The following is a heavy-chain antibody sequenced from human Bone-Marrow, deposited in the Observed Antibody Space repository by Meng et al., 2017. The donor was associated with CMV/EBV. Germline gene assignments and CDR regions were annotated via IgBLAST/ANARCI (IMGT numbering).Heavy chain of an antibody. CDR3: ARHGGNSGA. J-gene: IGHJ5*02. Sequence: GESLKISCKGSGYSFASYWIGWVRQLPGKGLEWMAIIYPAESEIRYSPSFQGQVSVSADRSTSTAYLQWSSLKASDTAMYYCARHGGNSGAWGQGTLVTASS. D-gene: IGHD4-23*01. CDR2: IYPAESEI. CDR1: GYSFASYW. V-gene: IGHV5-51*01.